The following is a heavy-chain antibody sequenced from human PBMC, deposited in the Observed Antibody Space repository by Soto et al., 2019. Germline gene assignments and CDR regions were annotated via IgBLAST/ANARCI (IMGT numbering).Heavy chain of an antibody. J-gene: IGHJ6*02. V-gene: IGHV3-15*07. D-gene: IGHD6-6*01. CDR2: SKSKTDGGTT. CDR3: TTDEEYSSWYYYGMDV. Sequence: GGSLRLSCAASGFTFSNAWMNWVRQAPGKGLEWVGRSKSKTDGGTTDYAAHVKGRFTISRADSKNTLYLQMNSLKTEDTAVYYCTTDEEYSSWYYYGMDVWGQGTTVTVSS. CDR1: GFTFSNAW.